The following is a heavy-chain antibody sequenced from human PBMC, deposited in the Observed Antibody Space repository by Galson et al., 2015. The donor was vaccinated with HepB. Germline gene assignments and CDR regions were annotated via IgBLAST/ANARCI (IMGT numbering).Heavy chain of an antibody. V-gene: IGHV1-69*13. CDR2: IIPIFGTA. CDR1: GGTFSSYA. CDR3: AGPGGYCSGGSCYPRSDAFDI. Sequence: SVKVSCKASGGTFSSYAISWVRQAPGQGLEWMGGIIPIFGTANYAQKFQGRVTITADESTSTAYMELSSLRSEDTAVYYCAGPGGYCSGGSCYPRSDAFDIWGQGTMVTVSS. D-gene: IGHD2-15*01. J-gene: IGHJ3*02.